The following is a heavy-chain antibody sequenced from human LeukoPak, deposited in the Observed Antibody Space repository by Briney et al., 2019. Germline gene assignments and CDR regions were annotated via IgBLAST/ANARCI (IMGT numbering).Heavy chain of an antibody. Sequence: GGSLRLSCAASGFTFNIYAMNWVRQAPGKGLEWVAAISGSGVSTRDADSVKGRFTISRDNSKNTLYLQMNSLRAEDTAIYYCAKGGWNYYDSSGYFDYWGQGTLVTVSS. CDR3: AKGGWNYYDSSGYFDY. J-gene: IGHJ4*02. CDR1: GFTFNIYA. D-gene: IGHD3-22*01. V-gene: IGHV3-23*01. CDR2: ISGSGVST.